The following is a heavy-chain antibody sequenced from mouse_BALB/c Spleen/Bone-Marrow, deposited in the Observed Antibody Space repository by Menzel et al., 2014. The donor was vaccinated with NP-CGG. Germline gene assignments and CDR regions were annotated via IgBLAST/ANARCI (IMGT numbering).Heavy chain of an antibody. Sequence: QLKESGGGLVQPGGSRELSCAASGFTFSSFGMHWVRQAPERGLEGVAYISSGSRTIFYADTVKGRFTISRDNPKDTLFLQMTSLRSEDTAMYYCTRGGNWEDFDYWGQGTTLTVSS. J-gene: IGHJ2*01. CDR2: ISSGSRTI. D-gene: IGHD4-1*01. V-gene: IGHV5-17*02. CDR3: TRGGNWEDFDY. CDR1: GFTFSSFG.